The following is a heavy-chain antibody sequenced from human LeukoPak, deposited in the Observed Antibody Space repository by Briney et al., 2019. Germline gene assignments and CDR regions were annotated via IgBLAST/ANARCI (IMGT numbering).Heavy chain of an antibody. J-gene: IGHJ4*02. D-gene: IGHD3-22*01. Sequence: GGSLRLSCVSSGFSFSNYAMSWVRQAPGKGLEWVSSISGSGGSTHYVDSVKGRFTISRDNSKNTLYLQMNSLRAEDTAVYYCAKESPITMIVVVLDYWGQGTLVTVSS. CDR1: GFSFSNYA. V-gene: IGHV3-23*01. CDR2: ISGSGGST. CDR3: AKESPITMIVVVLDY.